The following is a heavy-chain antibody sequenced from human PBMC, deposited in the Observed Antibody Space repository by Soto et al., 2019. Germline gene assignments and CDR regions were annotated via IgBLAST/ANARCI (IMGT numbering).Heavy chain of an antibody. CDR1: GYTFTGYY. CDR2: INPNSGGT. CDR3: ARANLPGIAAAATGYFQH. J-gene: IGHJ1*01. V-gene: IGHV1-2*04. D-gene: IGHD6-13*01. Sequence: VASVKVSCKASGYTFTGYYMHWVRQAPGQGLEWMGWINPNSGGTNYAQKFQGWVTMTRDTSISTAYMELSRLRSDDTAVYYCARANLPGIAAAATGYFQHWGQGTLVTVPQ.